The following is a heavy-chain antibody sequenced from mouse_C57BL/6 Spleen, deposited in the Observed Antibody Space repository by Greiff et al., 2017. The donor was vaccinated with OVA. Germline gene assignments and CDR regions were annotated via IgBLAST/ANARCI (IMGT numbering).Heavy chain of an antibody. D-gene: IGHD1-1*01. Sequence: QVQLQQPGAELVMPGASVKLSCKASGYTFTSYWMHWVKQRPGQGLEWIGEIDPSDSYTNYNQKFKGKSTLTVDKSSSTAYMQLSSLSSEDSAVYYCAGLCGSSSFDYWGQGTTLTVSS. CDR3: AGLCGSSSFDY. V-gene: IGHV1-69*01. CDR2: IDPSDSYT. J-gene: IGHJ2*01. CDR1: GYTFTSYW.